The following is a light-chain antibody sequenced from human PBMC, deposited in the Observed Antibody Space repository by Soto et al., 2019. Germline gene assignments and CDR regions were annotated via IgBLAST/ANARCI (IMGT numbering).Light chain of an antibody. J-gene: IGKJ1*01. V-gene: IGKV1-5*03. CDR2: KAS. CDR3: QQYNHYWT. Sequence: DIQMAQSPSTLSASVGDRVTITCRASQSISYWLAWYQQKPGKAPNLLIYKASSLESGVPSRFSGSGSGTEFTLTISSLQPDDFATYYCQQYNHYWTFGQGTKVEIQ. CDR1: QSISYW.